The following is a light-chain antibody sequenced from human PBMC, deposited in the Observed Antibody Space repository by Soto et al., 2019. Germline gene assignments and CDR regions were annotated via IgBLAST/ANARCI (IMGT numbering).Light chain of an antibody. V-gene: IGKV3-20*01. Sequence: EIVLTQSPGTLSLSPGERATLSCRASQSVGRNYLAWYQQKPGQAPRLLISGASSRATGIPDRFSGSGSGTEFTLTISRLEPEDFAVYYCQQYASSKTFGQGTKVEIK. CDR3: QQYASSKT. J-gene: IGKJ1*01. CDR1: QSVGRNY. CDR2: GAS.